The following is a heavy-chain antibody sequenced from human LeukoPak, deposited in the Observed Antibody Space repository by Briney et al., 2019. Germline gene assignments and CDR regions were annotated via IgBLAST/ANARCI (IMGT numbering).Heavy chain of an antibody. CDR2: VNHSGRN. Sequence: SETLSLTCAVYGGSFRGCYWSWIRQPPGKGLDGVGEVNHSGRNNYNPPLNNGVTISVDTSKNQLSLKLSSVTDAHTAAYFCVRLLRWFGEFPQGFDPWGQGALVTVSS. CDR3: VRLLRWFGEFPQGFDP. J-gene: IGHJ5*02. V-gene: IGHV4-34*01. D-gene: IGHD3-10*01. CDR1: GGSFRGCY.